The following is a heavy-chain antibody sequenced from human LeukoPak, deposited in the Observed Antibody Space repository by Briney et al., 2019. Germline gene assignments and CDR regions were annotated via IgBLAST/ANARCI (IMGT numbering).Heavy chain of an antibody. CDR3: ARPVDSSGYYYVGY. D-gene: IGHD3-22*01. J-gene: IGHJ4*02. CDR1: GGSISSGGYS. V-gene: IGHV4-31*11. CDR2: IYYSGST. Sequence: SETLSLTCAVSGGSISSGGYSWSWIRQHPGKGLEWIGYIYYSGSTNYNPSLKSRVTISVDTSKNQFSLKLSSVTAADTAVYYCARPVDSSGYYYVGYWGQGTLVTVSS.